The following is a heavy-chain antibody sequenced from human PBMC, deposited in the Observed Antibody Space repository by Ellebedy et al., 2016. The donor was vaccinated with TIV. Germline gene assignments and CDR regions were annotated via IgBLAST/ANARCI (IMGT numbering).Heavy chain of an antibody. CDR2: ITGSGGGT. Sequence: GESLKISXAASGIIFSSYAMSWVRQAPGKGLEWISGITGSGGGTYYADSVKGRFTISRDNSKNTLYLQMNSLRAEDTALYYCAKGPTAYDILTGYYEDWGQGTLVTVSS. V-gene: IGHV3-23*01. D-gene: IGHD3-9*01. CDR3: AKGPTAYDILTGYYED. J-gene: IGHJ4*02. CDR1: GIIFSSYA.